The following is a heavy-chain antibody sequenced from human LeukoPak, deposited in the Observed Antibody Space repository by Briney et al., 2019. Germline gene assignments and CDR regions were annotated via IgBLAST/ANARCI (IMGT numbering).Heavy chain of an antibody. Sequence: PGGSLRLSCAASGLTFSSYAMSWVRQAPGKGLEWVAFIRYDGSNKYYADSVKGRFTISRDNSKNTLSLQMNSLRAEDTAVYYCANWRKKGYTGWYFGIDYWGQGTLVTVSS. D-gene: IGHD6-19*01. V-gene: IGHV3-30*02. CDR2: IRYDGSNK. CDR3: ANWRKKGYTGWYFGIDY. CDR1: GLTFSSYA. J-gene: IGHJ4*02.